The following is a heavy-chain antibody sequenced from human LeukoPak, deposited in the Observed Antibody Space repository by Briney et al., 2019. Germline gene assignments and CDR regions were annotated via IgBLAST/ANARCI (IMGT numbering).Heavy chain of an antibody. V-gene: IGHV1-2*02. CDR3: ARALRGSGYDPYDY. CDR1: GYSFTDYY. CDR2: INPSSGGT. J-gene: IGHJ4*02. D-gene: IGHD5-12*01. Sequence: ASVKVPCKASGYSFTDYYVHWLRQAPGQGPEWMGWINPSSGGTTFAQSFHDRVTLTRDTSITTAYMELNSLRSDDTALYYCARALRGSGYDPYDYCGQGTLVTVSS.